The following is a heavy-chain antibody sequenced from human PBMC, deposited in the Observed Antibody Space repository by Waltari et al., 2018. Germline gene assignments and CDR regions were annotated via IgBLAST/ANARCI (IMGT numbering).Heavy chain of an antibody. CDR1: TGSISNYSFY. CDR3: ARGNYHFWNGPNAGNAFDV. V-gene: IGHV4-39*01. D-gene: IGHD3-3*02. Sequence: QLQLQASGPGLVKPLETLSLSCTVSTGSISNYSFYWGWIRQSPGKGLEWIWNSYQSWDHHQHPSPQRRPNLFLGKAQKQVLPKGTSVTAPEPAVYYRARGNYHFWNGPNAGNAFDVWGQGTMVTVSS. J-gene: IGHJ3*01. CDR2: SYQSWDH.